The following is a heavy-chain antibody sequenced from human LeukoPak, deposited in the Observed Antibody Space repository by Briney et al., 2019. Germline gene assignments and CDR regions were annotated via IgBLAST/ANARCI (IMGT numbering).Heavy chain of an antibody. CDR2: IIPIFGTA. D-gene: IGHD5-18*01. J-gene: IGHJ5*02. Sequence: SVKVSCKASGGTFSSYAISWVRQAPGQGLEWMGGIIPIFGTANYAQKFQGRVTITTDESTSTAYMELSSLRSEDTAVYFCARGGGHGYYVADRLALRFDPWGQGTLVTVSS. CDR3: ARGGGHGYYVADRLALRFDP. V-gene: IGHV1-69*05. CDR1: GGTFSSYA.